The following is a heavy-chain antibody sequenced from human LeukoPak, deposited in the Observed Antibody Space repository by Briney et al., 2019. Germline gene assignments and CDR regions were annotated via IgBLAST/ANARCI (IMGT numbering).Heavy chain of an antibody. D-gene: IGHD4-17*01. CDR1: GFTFSNYA. CDR3: AKALAGRYDDYKADY. V-gene: IGHV3-23*01. J-gene: IGHJ4*02. CDR2: LSGSGGST. Sequence: PGGSLRLSCAASGFTFSNYAMSWVRQAPGKGLEWVSVLSGSGGSTYYADSVKGRFTISRDNSKNTLYLQMNNLRAEDTAVYYCAKALAGRYDDYKADYWGQGTLVIVSS.